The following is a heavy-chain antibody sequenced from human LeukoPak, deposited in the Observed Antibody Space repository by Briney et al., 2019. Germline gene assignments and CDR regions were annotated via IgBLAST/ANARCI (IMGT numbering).Heavy chain of an antibody. CDR1: GFTFSSYW. CDR2: IKQDGSEK. CDR3: ARGRSKYPWGVREDYFDY. D-gene: IGHD3-10*01. Sequence: QAGGSLRLSCAASGFTFSSYWMSWVRQAPGKGLEWVANIKQDGSEKYYVDSVKGRFTISRDNAKNSLYLQMNSLRAEDTAVYYCARGRSKYPWGVREDYFDYWGQGTLVTVSS. J-gene: IGHJ4*02. V-gene: IGHV3-7*01.